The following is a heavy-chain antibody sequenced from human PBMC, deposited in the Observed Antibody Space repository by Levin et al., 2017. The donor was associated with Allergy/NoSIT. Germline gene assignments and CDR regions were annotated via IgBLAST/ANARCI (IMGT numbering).Heavy chain of an antibody. CDR1: GFTFSNYG. V-gene: IGHV3-33*01. CDR2: IWYDGSNK. J-gene: IGHJ6*02. Sequence: GESLKISCAASGFTFSNYGMHWVRQAPGKGLEWVAVIWYDGSNKYYADSVKGRFTISRDNSKNTMYLQMNSLRAEDTAVYYCARGDFWSGTISKNYYYNAMDVWGQGTTVTVSS. D-gene: IGHD3-3*01. CDR3: ARGDFWSGTISKNYYYNAMDV.